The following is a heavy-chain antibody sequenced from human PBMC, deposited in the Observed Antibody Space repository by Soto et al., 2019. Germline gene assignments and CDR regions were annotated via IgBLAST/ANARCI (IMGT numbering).Heavy chain of an antibody. CDR3: TTDRVDYDFWSGYYGYYYGMDV. CDR1: GFTFSNAW. CDR2: IKSKTDGGTT. J-gene: IGHJ6*02. Sequence: EVQLVESGGGLVKPGGSLRLSCAASGFTFSNAWMSWVRQAPGKGLEWVGRIKSKTDGGTTDYAAPVKGRFTISRDDSKNTLYLQMNSLKTEDTAVYHCTTDRVDYDFWSGYYGYYYGMDVWGQGTTVTVSS. V-gene: IGHV3-15*01. D-gene: IGHD3-3*01.